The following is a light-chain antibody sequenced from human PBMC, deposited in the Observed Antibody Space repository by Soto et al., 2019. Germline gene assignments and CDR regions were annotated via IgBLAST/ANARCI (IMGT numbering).Light chain of an antibody. CDR2: GAS. Sequence: EIVLTQSPGTLSLSPGERATLSCRASQSVSSSYLAWYQQKPGQAPRLLIYGASSRATGIPDRFSGSGSGTDFTLTINRLEPEDFAVYYCRQYGSSPPSGSTFGQGTKLEIK. CDR1: QSVSSSY. CDR3: RQYGSSPPSGST. J-gene: IGKJ2*02. V-gene: IGKV3-20*01.